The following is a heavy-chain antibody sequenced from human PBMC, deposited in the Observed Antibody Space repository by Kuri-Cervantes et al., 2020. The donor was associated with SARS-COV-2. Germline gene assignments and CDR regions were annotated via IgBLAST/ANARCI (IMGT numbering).Heavy chain of an antibody. V-gene: IGHV1-2*02. CDR3: ARDGSATVSTLFDY. D-gene: IGHD4-11*01. CDR1: GYTFTSYD. CDR2: INPNSGGT. J-gene: IGHJ4*02. Sequence: ASVKVSCKASGYTFTSYDINWVRQATGQGLEWMGWINPNSGGTNYAQKFQGRVTMTRDTSISTAYMELSRLRSDDTAVYYCARDGSATVSTLFDYWGQGTPVTVSS.